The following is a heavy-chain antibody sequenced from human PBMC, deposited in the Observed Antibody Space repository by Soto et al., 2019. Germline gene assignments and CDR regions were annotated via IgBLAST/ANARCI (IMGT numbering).Heavy chain of an antibody. Sequence: PSETLSLTCAVSSGSISSSNWWSWVRQPPGKGLEWIGEIYHSGSTNYNPSLKSRVTISVDKSKNQFSLKLSSVTAADTAVYYCARSPIYDILTGYYRRRYYYYMDVWGKGTTVT. CDR2: IYHSGST. CDR1: SGSISSSNW. V-gene: IGHV4-4*02. CDR3: ARSPIYDILTGYYRRRYYYYMDV. D-gene: IGHD3-9*01. J-gene: IGHJ6*03.